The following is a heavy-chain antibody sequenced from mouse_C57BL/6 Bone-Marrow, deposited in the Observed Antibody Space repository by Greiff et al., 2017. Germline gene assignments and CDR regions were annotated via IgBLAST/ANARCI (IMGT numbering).Heavy chain of an antibody. CDR2: IYPGSGST. CDR1: GYTFTSYW. Sequence: QVQLQQPGAELVKPGASVKMSCKASGYTFTSYWITWVKQRPGQGLEWIGDIYPGSGSTNYNEKFKSKATLTVDTSSHTPYMQLSSLTSEDSAVYYCAGGAMPLAPAYGGQGTLVTVSA. V-gene: IGHV1-55*01. D-gene: IGHD6-1*01. J-gene: IGHJ3*01. CDR3: AGGAMPLAPAY.